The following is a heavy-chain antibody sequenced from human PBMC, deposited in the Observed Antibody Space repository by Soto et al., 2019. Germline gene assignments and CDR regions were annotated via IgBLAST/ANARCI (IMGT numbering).Heavy chain of an antibody. CDR1: GFTFSSYA. CDR2: ISGSGGST. V-gene: IGHV3-23*01. Sequence: GGSLRPSCAASGFTFSSYAMSWVRQAPGKGLEWVSAISGSGGSTYYADSVKGRFTISRDNSKNTLYLQMNSLRAEDTAVYYCANLIAASIDAFDIWGQGTMVTASS. J-gene: IGHJ3*02. CDR3: ANLIAASIDAFDI. D-gene: IGHD6-13*01.